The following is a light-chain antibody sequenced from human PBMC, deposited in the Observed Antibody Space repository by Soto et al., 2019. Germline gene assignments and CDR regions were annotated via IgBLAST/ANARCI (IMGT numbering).Light chain of an antibody. Sequence: EIVLTQSPATLSLSPGERATLSCRASQSVSSYLAWYQQKPGKAPRLLIYDASNRATGIPARFSGSGSGTDFTLTISSLEPEDFAVYYCQQRSNWVFGQGTKLEIK. CDR1: QSVSSY. V-gene: IGKV3-11*01. J-gene: IGKJ2*01. CDR3: QQRSNWV. CDR2: DAS.